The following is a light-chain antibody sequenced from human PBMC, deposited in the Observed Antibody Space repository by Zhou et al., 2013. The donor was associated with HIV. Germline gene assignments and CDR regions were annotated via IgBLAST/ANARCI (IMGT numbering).Light chain of an antibody. CDR2: DAS. CDR1: QDISNY. V-gene: IGKV1-33*01. CDR3: QQYDNLFT. J-gene: IGKJ3*01. Sequence: DIQMTQSPSSLSASVGDRVTITCQASQDISNYLNWYQQKPGKAPKLLIYDASNLETGVPSRFSGSGSGTDFTFTISSLQPEDIATYYCQQYDNLFTFGPGTESGYQT.